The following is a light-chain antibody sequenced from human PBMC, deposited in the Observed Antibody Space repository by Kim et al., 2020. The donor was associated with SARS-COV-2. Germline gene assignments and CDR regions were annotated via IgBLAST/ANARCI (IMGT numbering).Light chain of an antibody. CDR1: SSDVGSYNL. J-gene: IGLJ1*01. V-gene: IGLV2-23*02. CDR2: EVS. CDR3: CSYAGSSTYV. Sequence: GQSITISRTGTSSDVGSYNLGSWYQQHPGKAPKLMIYEVSKRPSWVSNRFSGSKSGNTASLTISGLQAEDEADYYCCSYAGSSTYVFGTGTKVTVL.